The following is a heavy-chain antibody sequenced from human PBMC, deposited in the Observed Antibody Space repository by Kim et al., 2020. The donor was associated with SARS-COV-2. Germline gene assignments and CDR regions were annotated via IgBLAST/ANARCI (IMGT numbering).Heavy chain of an antibody. J-gene: IGHJ4*02. Sequence: TKYTPSRKSQVTISVDTSKNQFSLKLSSVTAADTAVYYCARDRLFGYYFDYWGQGTLVTVSS. CDR2: T. D-gene: IGHD3-10*01. CDR3: ARDRLFGYYFDY. V-gene: IGHV4-59*01.